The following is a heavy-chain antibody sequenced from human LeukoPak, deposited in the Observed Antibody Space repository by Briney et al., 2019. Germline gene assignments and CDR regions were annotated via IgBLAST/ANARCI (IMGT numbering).Heavy chain of an antibody. Sequence: ASVKVSCKASGYTFTGYYMHWVRQAPGQGLEWMGWINPNSGGTNYAQKFQGRVTMTRDTSISTAYMELTRLRSDDTAVYYCARWGRRAAAGNGLLWGQGTMVTVSS. D-gene: IGHD6-13*01. V-gene: IGHV1-2*02. CDR2: INPNSGGT. J-gene: IGHJ3*01. CDR1: GYTFTGYY. CDR3: ARWGRRAAAGNGLL.